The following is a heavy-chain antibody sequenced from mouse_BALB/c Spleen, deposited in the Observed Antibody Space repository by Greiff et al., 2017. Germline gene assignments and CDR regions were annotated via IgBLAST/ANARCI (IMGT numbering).Heavy chain of an antibody. D-gene: IGHD6-1*01. V-gene: IGHV1-80*01. CDR3: ATLRNPPILAASH. Sequence: QVQLQQSGAELVRPGSSVKISCKASGYAFSSYWMNWVKQRPGPGLEWIGQIYPGGGDTNYNGKFKGKATLTADKSSSTAYMQLSSLTSEDSAVYFCATLRNPPILAASHWGQGTLVTVSA. J-gene: IGHJ3*01. CDR1: GYAFSSYW. CDR2: IYPGGGDT.